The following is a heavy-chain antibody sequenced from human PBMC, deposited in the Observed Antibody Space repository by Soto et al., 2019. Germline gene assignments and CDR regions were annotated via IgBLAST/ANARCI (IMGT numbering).Heavy chain of an antibody. J-gene: IGHJ4*02. CDR3: AKASRWFGEFDY. Sequence: EVQLLESGGGLVQPGGSLRLSCAASGFTFSSYAMSWVRQAPGKGLEWVSAISGSGGSTYYADSVKGRFTISRDNSKNTLYLKMSSLRAEDTAVYCCAKASRWFGEFDYWGQGTLVTVS. V-gene: IGHV3-23*01. CDR2: ISGSGGST. D-gene: IGHD3-10*01. CDR1: GFTFSSYA.